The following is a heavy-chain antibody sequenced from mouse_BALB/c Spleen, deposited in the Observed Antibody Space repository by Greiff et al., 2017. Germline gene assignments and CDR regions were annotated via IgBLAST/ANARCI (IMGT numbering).Heavy chain of an antibody. Sequence: VKLVESGPSLVQPSQSLSITCTVSGFSLTSYGVHWVRQSPGKGLEWLGVIWRGGSTDYNAAFMSRLSITKDNSKSQVFFKMNSLQADDTAIYYCAPQTKPRGYAMDYWGQGTSVTVSS. J-gene: IGHJ4*01. CDR1: GFSLTSYG. CDR3: APQTKPRGYAMDY. CDR2: IWRGGST. V-gene: IGHV2-5-1*01.